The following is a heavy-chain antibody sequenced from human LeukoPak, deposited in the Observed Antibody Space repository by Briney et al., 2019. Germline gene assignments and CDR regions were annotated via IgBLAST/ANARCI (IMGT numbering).Heavy chain of an antibody. Sequence: PGGSLRLSCAASGFTFSSYDMNWVRQAPGKGLEWVSYISSSGSTIYGADSVKGRFTKSRDNAKNSLYLQMNSLRAEDTAVYYCARDGYYYDSSGCSPFDYWGQGTLVTVSS. V-gene: IGHV3-48*03. CDR3: ARDGYYYDSSGCSPFDY. CDR2: ISSSGSTI. CDR1: GFTFSSYD. J-gene: IGHJ4*02. D-gene: IGHD3-22*01.